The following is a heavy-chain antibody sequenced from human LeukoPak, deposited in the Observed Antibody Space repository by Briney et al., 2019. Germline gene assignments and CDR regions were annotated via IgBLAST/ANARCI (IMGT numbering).Heavy chain of an antibody. J-gene: IGHJ4*02. CDR2: ISWNSGSI. Sequence: GRSLRLSCAASGFTFDDYAMHWVRQAPGKGLEWVSGISWNSGSIGYADPVKGRFTISRDNAKNSLYLQMNSLRAEDTALYYCAKDRAVAGGAFDYWGQGTLVTVSS. CDR3: AKDRAVAGGAFDY. V-gene: IGHV3-9*01. D-gene: IGHD6-19*01. CDR1: GFTFDDYA.